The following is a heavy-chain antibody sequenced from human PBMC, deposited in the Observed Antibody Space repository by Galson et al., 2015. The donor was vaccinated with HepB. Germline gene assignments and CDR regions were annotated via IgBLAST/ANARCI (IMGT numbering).Heavy chain of an antibody. CDR2: IYWDDDK. Sequence: PALVKPPQTLTLTCTFSGFSLSTPGVGVAWIRQSPGKALEWLALIYWDDDKRYNPSLKNRLTLTQDTSKNEVVLTMTNVDPLDTGTYYCARRRGDGPGSSNWFGPWGQGILVTVSS. D-gene: IGHD3-10*01. J-gene: IGHJ5*02. CDR3: ARRRGDGPGSSNWFGP. V-gene: IGHV2-5*02. CDR1: GFSLSTPGVG.